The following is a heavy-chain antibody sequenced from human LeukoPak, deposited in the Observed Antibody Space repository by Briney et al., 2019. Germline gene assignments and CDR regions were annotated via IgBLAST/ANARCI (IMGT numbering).Heavy chain of an antibody. D-gene: IGHD6-6*01. CDR3: ASSSSFHYYYGMDV. V-gene: IGHV1-2*02. Sequence: GASVKVSCKASGYTFTGYYMHWVRQAPGQGLEWMGWINPNSGGTNYAQKFQGRVTMTRDTSISTAYMELSRLRSDDTAVYYCASSSSFHYYYGMDVWGQGTTVTVSS. J-gene: IGHJ6*02. CDR2: INPNSGGT. CDR1: GYTFTGYY.